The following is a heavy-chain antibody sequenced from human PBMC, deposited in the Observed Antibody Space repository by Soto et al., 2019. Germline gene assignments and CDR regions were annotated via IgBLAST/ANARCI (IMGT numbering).Heavy chain of an antibody. D-gene: IGHD2-21*02. Sequence: SETLSLTCAVSGGSISSGGYSWSWIRQPPGKGLEWIGYIYHSGSTYYNPSLKSRVTISVDRSKNQFSLKLSSVTAADTAVYYCASCGGDCYSGWFDPWGQGTLVTVSS. V-gene: IGHV4-30-2*01. J-gene: IGHJ5*02. CDR1: GGSISSGGYS. CDR2: IYHSGST. CDR3: ASCGGDCYSGWFDP.